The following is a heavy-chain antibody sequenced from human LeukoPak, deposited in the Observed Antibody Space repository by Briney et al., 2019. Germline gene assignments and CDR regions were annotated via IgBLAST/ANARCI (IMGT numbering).Heavy chain of an antibody. J-gene: IGHJ4*02. Sequence: GGSLRLSCAASGFTFSSYGMHWVRQAPGKGLEWVAVIWYDGSNKYYADSVKGRFTISRDNSKNTLYLQMNSLRAEDTAVYYCARDYGGNALDYWGQGTLVTVSS. CDR3: ARDYGGNALDY. D-gene: IGHD4-23*01. CDR1: GFTFSSYG. V-gene: IGHV3-33*01. CDR2: IWYDGSNK.